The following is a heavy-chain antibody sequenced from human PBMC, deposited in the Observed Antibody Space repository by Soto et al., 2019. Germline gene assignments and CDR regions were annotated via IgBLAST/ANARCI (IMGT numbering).Heavy chain of an antibody. Sequence: QMHLQESGPCLVKPSETLSLTCSVSGGSISGYYWSWVRQPAGKGLEGVGRIYSDVTTNYSPSLKSRVTMSLDTSKNEFSLHLNSVTAADTAVYYCSRVGCSNSRCYTRGMDVWGQGTTVTVSS. D-gene: IGHD2-2*01. CDR2: IYSDVTT. J-gene: IGHJ6*02. CDR3: SRVGCSNSRCYTRGMDV. V-gene: IGHV4-4*07. CDR1: GGSISGYY.